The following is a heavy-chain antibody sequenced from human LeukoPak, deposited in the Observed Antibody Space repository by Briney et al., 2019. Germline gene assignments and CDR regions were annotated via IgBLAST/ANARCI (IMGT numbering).Heavy chain of an antibody. D-gene: IGHD2-2*01. V-gene: IGHV3-23*01. CDR1: GFTFSSYA. CDR2: ISGSGGST. Sequence: GGPLRLSCAASGFTFSSYAMSWVRQAPGKGLEWVSAISGSGGSTYYADSVKGRFTISRDNSKNTLYLQMNSLRAEDTAVYYCAKVIVVVPAATFDYWGQGTLVTVSS. CDR3: AKVIVVVPAATFDY. J-gene: IGHJ4*02.